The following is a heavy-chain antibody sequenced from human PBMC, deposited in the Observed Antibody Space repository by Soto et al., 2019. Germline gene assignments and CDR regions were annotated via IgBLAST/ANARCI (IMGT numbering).Heavy chain of an antibody. V-gene: IGHV1-18*04. CDR3: ARDVLVGYSSGWHSYRNSVGGMDV. J-gene: IGHJ6*02. D-gene: IGHD6-19*01. CDR1: GYTFTSYG. Sequence: GASVKVSCKASGYTFTSYGISWVRQAPGQGLEWMGWISAYNGNTTYAQNFQGRVTITADESTSTAYMELSSLRSDDTAVYYCARDVLVGYSSGWHSYRNSVGGMDVWGQGTTVTVSS. CDR2: ISAYNGNT.